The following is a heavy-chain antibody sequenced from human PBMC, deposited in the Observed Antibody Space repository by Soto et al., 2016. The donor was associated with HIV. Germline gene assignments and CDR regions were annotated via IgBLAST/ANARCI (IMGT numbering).Heavy chain of an antibody. D-gene: IGHD3-3*01. V-gene: IGHV3-74*01. CDR3: ARDRSFWSGSLYY. Sequence: EVQLAESGGGLVQPGGSLRLSCAASGFNFSSYWMHWVRQAPGKGLMWVSRINSDGSNTRYADSVKGRFTISRDNAKNTLYLQMNSLRADDTAVYYCARDRSFWSGSLYYWGQGTLVTVSS. J-gene: IGHJ4*02. CDR1: GFNFSSYW. CDR2: INSDGSNT.